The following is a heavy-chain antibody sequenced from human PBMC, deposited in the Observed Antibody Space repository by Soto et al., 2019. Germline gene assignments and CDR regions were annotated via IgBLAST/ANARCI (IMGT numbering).Heavy chain of an antibody. D-gene: IGHD3-10*01. CDR2: ISGSGGST. CDR1: GFTLSSYA. CDR3: AKGRLSFGEFDV. Sequence: QPGGSLRLSCAASGFTLSSYAMSWVRQAPGKGLEWVSAISGSGGSTYYADSVKGRFTISRDNSKNTLYLQMNSLRAEDTAVYYCAKGRLSFGEFDVWGQGTTVTVSS. J-gene: IGHJ6*02. V-gene: IGHV3-23*01.